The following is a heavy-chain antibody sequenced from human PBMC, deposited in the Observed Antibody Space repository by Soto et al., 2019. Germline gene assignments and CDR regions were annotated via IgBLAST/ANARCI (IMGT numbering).Heavy chain of an antibody. CDR2: INSDGSST. CDR1: GFTFSSYW. Sequence: PGGSLRLSCAASGFTFSSYWMHWVRQAPGKGLVWVSRINSDGSSTSYADSVKGRFTISRDNAKNTLYLQMNSLRAEDTAVYYCAKETKGDITIFGVVMRDYYGMDVWGQGTTVTVSS. J-gene: IGHJ6*02. D-gene: IGHD3-3*01. V-gene: IGHV3-74*01. CDR3: AKETKGDITIFGVVMRDYYGMDV.